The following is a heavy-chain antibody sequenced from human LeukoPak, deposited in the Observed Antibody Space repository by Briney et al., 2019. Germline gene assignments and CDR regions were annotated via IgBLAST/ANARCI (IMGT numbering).Heavy chain of an antibody. V-gene: IGHV3-23*01. J-gene: IGHJ4*02. CDR1: GFTFSSYA. Sequence: GGSLRLSCAASGFTFSSYAMSWVRQAPGKGLEWVSAISGSGGSTYYADSVKGRFTISRDNSKNTLYLQMNSLRAEDTAVYYCAKERGVLRYFAWLLPDFDYWGQGTLVTVSS. D-gene: IGHD3-9*01. CDR3: AKERGVLRYFAWLLPDFDY. CDR2: ISGSGGST.